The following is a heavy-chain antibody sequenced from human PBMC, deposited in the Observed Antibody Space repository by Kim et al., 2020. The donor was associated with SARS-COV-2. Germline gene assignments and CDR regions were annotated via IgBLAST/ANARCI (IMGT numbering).Heavy chain of an antibody. Sequence: SETLSLTCTVSGGSISSSNYYWGWIRQPPGKGLEGIGSIYYSGSTYYNPSLKSRVTISVDTSKNQFSLKLSSVTAADTAVYYCARPKDSSGWYFDYWGQGTLVTVSS. CDR2: IYYSGST. D-gene: IGHD6-19*01. V-gene: IGHV4-39*01. J-gene: IGHJ4*02. CDR1: GGSISSSNYY. CDR3: ARPKDSSGWYFDY.